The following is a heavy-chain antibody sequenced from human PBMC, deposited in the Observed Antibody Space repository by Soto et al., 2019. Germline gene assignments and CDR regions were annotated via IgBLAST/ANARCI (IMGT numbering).Heavy chain of an antibody. CDR1: GFTFNTHG. Sequence: QGYLVQSGAEVKRPGASVRVSCKTSGFTFNTHGFSWVRQAPGQGLEWMGWNSALNGKTFYAHNFQDRVIMTTDTSSSTAYMELRGLKSDDAAVYYCAAATSIALGFRYLGQGTLVTVSS. CDR2: NSALNGKT. J-gene: IGHJ4*02. D-gene: IGHD1-26*01. V-gene: IGHV1-18*01. CDR3: AAATSIALGFRY.